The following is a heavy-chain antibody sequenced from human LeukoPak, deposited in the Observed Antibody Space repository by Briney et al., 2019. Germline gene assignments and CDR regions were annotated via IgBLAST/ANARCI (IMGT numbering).Heavy chain of an antibody. V-gene: IGHV4-39*01. CDR3: ARLPYYYGSGSVHFDY. J-gene: IGHJ4*02. CDR2: IYYSGST. Sequence: PGGSLRLSCAASGFTFSSYEMNWVRQAPGKGLEWIGSIYYSGSTYYNPSLKSRVTISVDTSKNQFSLKLSSVTAADTAVYYCARLPYYYGSGSVHFDYWGQGTLVTVSS. CDR1: GFTFSSYE. D-gene: IGHD3-10*01.